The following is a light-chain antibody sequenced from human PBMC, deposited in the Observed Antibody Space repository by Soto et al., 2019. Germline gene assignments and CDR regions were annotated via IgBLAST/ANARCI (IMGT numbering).Light chain of an antibody. CDR2: SNH. V-gene: IGLV1-44*01. CDR3: ATWDDSLNGQV. Sequence: QSVLTQSPSASGTPGQRVTISCFGSSSNIGRNTVDWYQHLPGTAPKLLIYSNHQRPSGVPDRISASKSGTSASLAISGLQSDDEADYYCATWDDSLNGQVFGGGTKLTVL. J-gene: IGLJ3*02. CDR1: SSNIGRNT.